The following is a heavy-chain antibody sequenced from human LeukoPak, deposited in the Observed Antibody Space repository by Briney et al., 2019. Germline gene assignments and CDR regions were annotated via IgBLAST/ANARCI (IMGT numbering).Heavy chain of an antibody. CDR1: GYTFTSYG. V-gene: IGHV1-2*02. CDR2: TNPNSGGT. Sequence: ASVKVSCKASGYTFTSYGISWVQQAPGQGLEWMGWTNPNSGGTNYAQKFQGRVTMTRDTSISTAYMELSRLRSDDTAVYYCARLSHYDSSGYYWFDPWGQGTLVTVSS. D-gene: IGHD3-22*01. CDR3: ARLSHYDSSGYYWFDP. J-gene: IGHJ5*02.